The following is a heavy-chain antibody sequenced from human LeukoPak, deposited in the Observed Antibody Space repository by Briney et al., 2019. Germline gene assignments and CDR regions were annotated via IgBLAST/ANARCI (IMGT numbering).Heavy chain of an antibody. CDR1: GFTFNNFA. CDR2: ISSSGGSI. J-gene: IGHJ4*02. Sequence: GSLRLSCAASGFTFNNFAMSWVRQAPGKGLEWVSGISSSGGSIDYADSMKGRATISRDNSKNTLYLQMNSLRVEDTAVYYCAKVGWLQFGYYFDYWGQGTLVTVSS. D-gene: IGHD5-12*01. V-gene: IGHV3-23*01. CDR3: AKVGWLQFGYYFDY.